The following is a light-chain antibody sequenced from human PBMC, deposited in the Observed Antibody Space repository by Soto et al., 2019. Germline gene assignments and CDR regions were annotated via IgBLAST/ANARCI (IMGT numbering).Light chain of an antibody. CDR3: GSYTSTDTPFV. CDR1: SSDVGAYDF. CDR2: DVT. J-gene: IGLJ1*01. V-gene: IGLV2-11*01. Sequence: QSVLTQPRSVSGSPGQSVTISCTGTSSDVGAYDFVSWYQQHPGKAPKLMMSDVTKRPSGVPDRFSGSKSGNKASLTISNLEAEDESDYYCGSYTSTDTPFVFGTGTKVTVL.